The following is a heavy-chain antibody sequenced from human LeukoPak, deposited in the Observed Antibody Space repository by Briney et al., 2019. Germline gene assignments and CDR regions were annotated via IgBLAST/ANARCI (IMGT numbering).Heavy chain of an antibody. CDR3: AKDDGGATWGYYFDY. V-gene: IGHV3-23*01. CDR2: ISGNGGST. Sequence: PGGSLRLSCAASGFTFSSHLMHWVRQAPGKGLEWVSLISGNGGSTYYADSVKGRFTISRDSSKNTLFLQMNSLRAEDTAVYYCAKDDGGATWGYYFDYWGQGTLVTVSS. J-gene: IGHJ4*02. D-gene: IGHD3-16*01. CDR1: GFTFSSHL.